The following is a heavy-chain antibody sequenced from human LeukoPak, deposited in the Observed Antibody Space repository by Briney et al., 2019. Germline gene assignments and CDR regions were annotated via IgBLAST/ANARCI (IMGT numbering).Heavy chain of an antibody. J-gene: IGHJ4*02. V-gene: IGHV3-21*01. CDR2: ISSSSSYI. Sequence: PGGSPRLSCAASGFTFSSYSMNWVRQAPGKGLEWVSSISSSSSYIYYADSVKGRFTISRDNAKNSLYLQMNSLRAEDTAVYYCARSYSGSYYADYWGQGTLVTVSS. CDR1: GFTFSSYS. CDR3: ARSYSGSYYADY. D-gene: IGHD1-26*01.